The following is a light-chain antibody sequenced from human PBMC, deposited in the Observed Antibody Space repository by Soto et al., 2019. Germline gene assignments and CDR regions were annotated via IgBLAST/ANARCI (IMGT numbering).Light chain of an antibody. CDR2: DAS. Sequence: EIVMTQSPATLSVSSGEGITLSCRASQSVKNHLAWYQHKPGQSPRLLIYDASIRATGVPARFSAGGSGTEFTLVISSLQSEDAAVYFCQEYNAWPPGTFGQGTKVEIK. J-gene: IGKJ1*01. V-gene: IGKV3D-15*01. CDR3: QEYNAWPPGT. CDR1: QSVKNH.